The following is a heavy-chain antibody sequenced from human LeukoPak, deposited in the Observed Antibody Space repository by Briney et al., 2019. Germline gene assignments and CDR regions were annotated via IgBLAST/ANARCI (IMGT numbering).Heavy chain of an antibody. Sequence: SVKVSCKASGGTFSSYAISWVRQAPGQGLEWMGGIIPIFGTANYAQKFQGRVTITADESTSTAYMELSSLRSEDTAVYYCAKLRGSGFLHYFDYWGQGTLVTVSS. D-gene: IGHD3-22*01. CDR1: GGTFSSYA. V-gene: IGHV1-69*13. CDR3: AKLRGSGFLHYFDY. CDR2: IIPIFGTA. J-gene: IGHJ4*02.